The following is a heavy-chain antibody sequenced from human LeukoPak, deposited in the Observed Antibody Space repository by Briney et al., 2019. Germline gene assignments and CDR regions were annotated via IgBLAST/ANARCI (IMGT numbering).Heavy chain of an antibody. V-gene: IGHV3-23*01. D-gene: IGHD5-12*01. CDR2: ISGSGGST. Sequence: GESLRLSCAASGFAVSSYAMSWVRQAPGKGLEWVSAISGSGGSTYYADSVKGRFTISRDNSKNTLYLQMNSLRAEDTAVYYCAKAIVATIRLYYFDYWGQGTLVTVSS. CDR3: AKAIVATIRLYYFDY. CDR1: GFAVSSYA. J-gene: IGHJ4*02.